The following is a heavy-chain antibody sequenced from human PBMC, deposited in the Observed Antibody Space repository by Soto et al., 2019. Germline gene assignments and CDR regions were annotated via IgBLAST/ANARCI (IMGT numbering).Heavy chain of an antibody. V-gene: IGHV1-18*01. Sequence: AASVKVSCKASCYTFTSYGISWVRQAPGQGLEWMGWISAYNGNTNYAQKLQGRVTMTTDTSTSTAYMELRSLRSDDTAVYYCARDRPLTYCTNGVCSVDYWGQGTLVTVS. J-gene: IGHJ4*02. CDR1: CYTFTSYG. D-gene: IGHD2-8*01. CDR2: ISAYNGNT. CDR3: ARDRPLTYCTNGVCSVDY.